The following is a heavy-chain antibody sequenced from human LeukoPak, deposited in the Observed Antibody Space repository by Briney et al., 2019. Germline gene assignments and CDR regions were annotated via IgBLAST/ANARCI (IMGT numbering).Heavy chain of an antibody. V-gene: IGHV1-69*13. CDR2: IIPIFGTA. D-gene: IGHD2-15*01. CDR1: GGTLSSYA. J-gene: IGHJ4*02. CDR3: ARVFPRQGQGSMYHFDY. Sequence: ASVKVSCKASGGTLSSYAISWVRQAPGQGLEWMGGIIPIFGTANYAQKFQGRVTITADESTSTAYMELSSLRSEDTAVYYCARVFPRQGQGSMYHFDYWGQGTLVTVSS.